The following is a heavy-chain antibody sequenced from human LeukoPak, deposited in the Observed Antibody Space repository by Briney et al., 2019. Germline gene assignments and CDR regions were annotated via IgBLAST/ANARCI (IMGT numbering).Heavy chain of an antibody. Sequence: SSETLSLTCAVSGGSISSSNWWSWVRQPPGKGLEWIGYIYYSGSTNYNPSLKSRVTISVDTSKNQFSLKLSSVTAADTAVYYCARSIVVVPLAWFDPWGQGTLVTVSS. J-gene: IGHJ5*02. V-gene: IGHV4-4*02. D-gene: IGHD2-2*01. CDR1: GGSISSSNW. CDR3: ARSIVVVPLAWFDP. CDR2: IYYSGST.